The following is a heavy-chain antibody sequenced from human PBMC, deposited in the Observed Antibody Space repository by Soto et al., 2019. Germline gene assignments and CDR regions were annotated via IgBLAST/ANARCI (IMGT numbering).Heavy chain of an antibody. V-gene: IGHV1-2*02. J-gene: IGHJ5*02. CDR1: GYTLTGYY. CDR3: ARGRPAVAGGGWFDP. CDR2: INPNSGGT. D-gene: IGHD6-19*01. Sequence: QLQLVQSGAEGKKPGASWKVSCKASGYTLTGYYMHWVRQAPGQGLEWMGWINPNSGGTNYAQKFQGRVTMTRDTSISTAYMELSRLRSDDTAVYYCARGRPAVAGGGWFDPWGQGTLVTVSS.